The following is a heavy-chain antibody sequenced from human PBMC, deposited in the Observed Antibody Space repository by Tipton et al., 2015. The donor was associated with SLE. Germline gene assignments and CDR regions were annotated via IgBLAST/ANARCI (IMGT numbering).Heavy chain of an antibody. D-gene: IGHD6-6*01. Sequence: SLRLSCAASGFTFSNYPMTWVRQAPGKGLEWVSAISAGGDSTFYADSMKGRFTISRDNSKNVVYLQMNSLRAEDTAVYYCARLQYSSSSKWLDRWGQGTLVTVSS. CDR1: GFTFSNYP. CDR2: ISAGGDST. CDR3: ARLQYSSSSKWLDR. V-gene: IGHV3-23*01. J-gene: IGHJ5*02.